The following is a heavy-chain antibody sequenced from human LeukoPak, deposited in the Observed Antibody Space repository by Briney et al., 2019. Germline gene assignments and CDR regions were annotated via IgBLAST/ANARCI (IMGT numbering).Heavy chain of an antibody. V-gene: IGHV1-2*02. CDR1: GYTFTSYD. CDR2: INPNSGGT. D-gene: IGHD2-21*02. Sequence: ASVKVSCKASGYTFTSYDINWVRQATGQGLEWMGWINPNSGGTNYAQKFQGRVTMTRDTSISTAYMELSRLRSDDTAVYYCARAGQTDYYYYMDVWGKGTTVTVSS. CDR3: ARAGQTDYYYYMDV. J-gene: IGHJ6*03.